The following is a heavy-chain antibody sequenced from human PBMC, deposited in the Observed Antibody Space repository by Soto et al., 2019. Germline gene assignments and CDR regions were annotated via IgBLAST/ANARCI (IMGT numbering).Heavy chain of an antibody. CDR1: GFSFGSYA. CDR3: ARWSYLDY. D-gene: IGHD3-3*01. Sequence: GGSLRLSCAASGFSFGSYALSWVRQAPGKGLEWVSTISGSDGKTFYADSVKGRFSISRDTSQSTLYLQMNSLRADDTAMYYCARWSYLDYWGQGTPVTVSS. V-gene: IGHV3-23*01. J-gene: IGHJ4*02. CDR2: ISGSDGKT.